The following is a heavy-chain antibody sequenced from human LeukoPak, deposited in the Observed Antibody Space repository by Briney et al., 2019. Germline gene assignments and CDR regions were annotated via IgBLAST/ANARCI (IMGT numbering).Heavy chain of an antibody. CDR1: GFTFSSYA. CDR2: ISYDGSNK. Sequence: GGSLRLSCAASGFTFSSYAMHCVRQAPGKGLEWVAVISYDGSNKCYADSVKGRFTISRDNSKNTLYLQMNSLRAEDTAVYYCARDGAATDIVVVPADIYYYGMDVWGKGTTVTVSS. J-gene: IGHJ6*04. V-gene: IGHV3-30*04. D-gene: IGHD2-2*01. CDR3: ARDGAATDIVVVPADIYYYGMDV.